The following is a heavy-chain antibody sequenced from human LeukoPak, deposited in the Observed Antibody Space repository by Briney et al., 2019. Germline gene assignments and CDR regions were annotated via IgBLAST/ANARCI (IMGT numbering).Heavy chain of an antibody. J-gene: IGHJ4*02. CDR3: ARREWSTEYYFDY. V-gene: IGHV4-39*01. CDR2: IYYSGST. D-gene: IGHD3-3*01. CDR1: GGSISSSSYY. Sequence: SETLSLTCTVSGGSISSSSYYWGWIRQPPGKGLEWIGSIYYSGSTYYNPSLKSRVTISVDTSKNQLSLKLSSVTAADTAVYYCARREWSTEYYFDYWGQGTLVTVSS.